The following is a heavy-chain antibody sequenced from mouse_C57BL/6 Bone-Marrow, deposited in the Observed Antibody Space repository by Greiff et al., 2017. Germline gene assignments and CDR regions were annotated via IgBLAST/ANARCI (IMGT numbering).Heavy chain of an antibody. CDR1: GFNIKDDF. CDR2: IDPENGDT. Sequence: VQLKESGAELVRPGASVKLSCTASGFNIKDDFMHWVKQRPEKGLEWIGWIDPENGDTEYASKFQGKVTITVDTSSNTAYLQLSSLTSEDTAVYYCTRIAYWGQGTLVTVSA. J-gene: IGHJ3*01. CDR3: TRIAY. V-gene: IGHV14-4*01.